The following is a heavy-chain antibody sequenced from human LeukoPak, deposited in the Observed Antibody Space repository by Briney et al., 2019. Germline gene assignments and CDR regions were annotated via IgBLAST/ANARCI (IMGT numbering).Heavy chain of an antibody. CDR1: GYDLTNHD. Sequence: ASVKVSCKASGYDLTNHDIIWVRHTTGQGLEWMGWMNPNSGNRAYAQKFQDRVTMARDTSRSTVHMELSSLRSEDTAVYYCARRAGFVYQSSGYYYFDLWGQGALVTVSS. D-gene: IGHD3-22*01. J-gene: IGHJ4*02. CDR2: MNPNSGNR. V-gene: IGHV1-8*01. CDR3: ARRAGFVYQSSGYYYFDL.